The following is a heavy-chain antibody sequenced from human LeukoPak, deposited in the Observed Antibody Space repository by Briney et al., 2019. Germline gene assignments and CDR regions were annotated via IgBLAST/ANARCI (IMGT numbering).Heavy chain of an antibody. CDR2: ISSSSSYI. CDR1: GFTFSSYA. CDR3: ARDLGGGSTTFDY. J-gene: IGHJ4*02. Sequence: GGSLRLSCAASGFTFSSYAMSWVRQAPGKGLEWVSSISSSSSYIYYADSVKGRFTISRDNAKNSLYLQMNSLRAEDTAVYYCARDLGGGSTTFDYWGQGTLVTVSS. D-gene: IGHD2-15*01. V-gene: IGHV3-21*01.